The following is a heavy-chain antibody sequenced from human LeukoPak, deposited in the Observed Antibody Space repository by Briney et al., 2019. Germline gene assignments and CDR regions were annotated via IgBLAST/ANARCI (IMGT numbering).Heavy chain of an antibody. D-gene: IGHD3-10*01. CDR2: IYHSGST. V-gene: IGHV4-38-2*01. CDR3: ARVTRGMTYYYGSGSYSDYYYYYMDV. J-gene: IGHJ6*03. Sequence: SETLSLTCAVSGYSISSGYYWGWIRQPPGKGLEWIGSIYHSGSTYHNPSLKSRVTISVDTSKNQFSLKLSSVTAADTAVYYCARVTRGMTYYYGSGSYSDYYYYYMDVWGKGTTVTVSS. CDR1: GYSISSGYY.